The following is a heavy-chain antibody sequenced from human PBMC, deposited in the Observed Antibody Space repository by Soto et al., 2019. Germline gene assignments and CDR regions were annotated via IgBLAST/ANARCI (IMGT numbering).Heavy chain of an antibody. CDR3: ARYAKPLVGESQNWCDP. D-gene: IGHD3-16*01. V-gene: IGHV1-18*04. Sequence: QVQLVQSGAEVKKPGASVKVSCKASGYTFTSYGISWVRQAPGQGLEWMGWISAYNGNTNYAQKLQGRVTMTTDTSKSTAYMELRSLRSDDTAVYYWARYAKPLVGESQNWCDPWGQGTLVTVSS. CDR2: ISAYNGNT. J-gene: IGHJ5*02. CDR1: GYTFTSYG.